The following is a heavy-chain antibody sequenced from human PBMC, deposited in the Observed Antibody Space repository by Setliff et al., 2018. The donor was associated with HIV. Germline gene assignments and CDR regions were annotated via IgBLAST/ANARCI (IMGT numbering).Heavy chain of an antibody. Sequence: PGGSLRLSCGASGFSFSSYSMNWVRQAPGKGLEWVSGINWNGGSTGSADSVKGRFTISRDNAKNSLYLQMNSLRAEDTAVYYCARDTYYDYVWGSYYYYMDVWGQGTTVTVSS. CDR3: ARDTYYDYVWGSYYYYMDV. CDR2: INWNGGST. V-gene: IGHV3-20*04. CDR1: GFSFSSYS. D-gene: IGHD3-16*01. J-gene: IGHJ6*03.